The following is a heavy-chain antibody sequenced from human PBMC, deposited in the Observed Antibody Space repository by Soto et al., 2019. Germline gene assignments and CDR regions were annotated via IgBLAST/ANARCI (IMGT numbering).Heavy chain of an antibody. D-gene: IGHD6-13*01. CDR3: ARVSIAAAGTPYDY. CDR2: INAGNGNT. V-gene: IGHV1-3*01. Sequence: QVQLVQSGAEVKKPGASVKVSCKASGYTFTSYAMHWVRQAPGQRLEWMGWINAGNGNTKYSQKFQGRVTITRDTSASTAYMELSSLRSEDTAVYYCARVSIAAAGTPYDYWGQGTLVTVSS. J-gene: IGHJ4*02. CDR1: GYTFTSYA.